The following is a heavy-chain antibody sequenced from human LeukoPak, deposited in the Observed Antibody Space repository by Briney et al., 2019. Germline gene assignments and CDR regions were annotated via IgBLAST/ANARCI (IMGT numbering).Heavy chain of an antibody. D-gene: IGHD3-16*01. CDR3: ANEEPLYDYVWGSYLDN. CDR2: ISGSGGST. V-gene: IGHV3-23*01. J-gene: IGHJ4*02. Sequence: GGSLRLSCAASGFTFSSYAMSWVRQAPGKGLEWVSAISGSGGSTYYADSVKGRFTISRDNSKNTLYLQMNSLRAEDTAVYYCANEEPLYDYVWGSYLDNWGQGTLVTVSS. CDR1: GFTFSSYA.